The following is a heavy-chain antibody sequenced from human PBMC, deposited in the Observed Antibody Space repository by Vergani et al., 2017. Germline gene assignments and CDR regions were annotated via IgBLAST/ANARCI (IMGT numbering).Heavy chain of an antibody. V-gene: IGHV4-61*02. D-gene: IGHD3-16*01. Sequence: QVQLQESGPGLVKPSQTLSLTCTVSGGSISSGSYYWSWIRQPAGKGLEWIGRIYTSGSTNYNPSLKSRVTISVDTSKNQFSLKLSSVTAADTAVYYCAREVGAWSVDPWGQGTLVTVSS. CDR3: AREVGAWSVDP. CDR1: GGSISSGSYY. J-gene: IGHJ5*02. CDR2: IYTSGST.